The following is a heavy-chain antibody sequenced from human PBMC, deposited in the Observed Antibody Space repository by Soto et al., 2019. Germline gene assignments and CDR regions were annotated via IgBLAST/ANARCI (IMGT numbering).Heavy chain of an antibody. CDR3: VRDAHRGGDFDY. J-gene: IGHJ4*02. D-gene: IGHD3-10*01. V-gene: IGHV3-7*04. CDR1: GITFSSYW. Sequence: EVQLVESGGGLVQPGGSLRLSCAASGITFSSYWMVWVRQAPGKGLEWVANIKPDGSEKYYVDSVKGRFTISRDNARKSLYLQMNSLRAEDTAVYYCVRDAHRGGDFDYWGQGTLVTVSS. CDR2: IKPDGSEK.